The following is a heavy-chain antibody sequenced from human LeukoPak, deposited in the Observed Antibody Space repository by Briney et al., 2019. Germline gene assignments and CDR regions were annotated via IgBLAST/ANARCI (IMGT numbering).Heavy chain of an antibody. CDR3: AREGYCSGGSCYDAFDI. CDR1: GYTFTGYH. V-gene: IGHV1-18*04. Sequence: ASVKVSCKASGYTFTGYHMHWVRQAPGQGLEWMGWISAYNGNTNYAQKLQGRVTMTTDTSTSTAYMELRRLRSDDTAVYYCAREGYCSGGSCYDAFDIWGQGTMVTVSS. D-gene: IGHD2-15*01. J-gene: IGHJ3*02. CDR2: ISAYNGNT.